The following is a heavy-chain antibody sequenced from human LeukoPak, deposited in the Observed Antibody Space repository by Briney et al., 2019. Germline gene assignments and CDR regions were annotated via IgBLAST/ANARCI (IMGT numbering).Heavy chain of an antibody. CDR1: GGSISSYY. CDR2: IYYSGST. J-gene: IGHJ5*02. Sequence: ASETLSLTCTASGGSISSYYWSWIRQPPGKGLEWIGYIYYSGSTNYNPSLKSRVTISVDTSKNQFSLKLSSVTAADTAVYYCARESGDGYNTAWGQGTLVTVSS. D-gene: IGHD5-24*01. V-gene: IGHV4-59*01. CDR3: ARESGDGYNTA.